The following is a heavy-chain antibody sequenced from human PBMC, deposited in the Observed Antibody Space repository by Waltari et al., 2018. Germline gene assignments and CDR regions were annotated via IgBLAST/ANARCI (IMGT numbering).Heavy chain of an antibody. CDR2: ISSKSTYI. CDR3: ARDTIFYGSGSYDP. CDR1: GFRFSDYI. V-gene: IGHV3-21*01. J-gene: IGHJ5*02. Sequence: QLVESGGGLVKPGSSLRLSCAASGFRFSDYIMPWLRRAPGKGLEWVSSISSKSTYIYYADSVRGRFSISRDNAENSLFLQMNNLRGEDTAVYYCARDTIFYGSGSYDPWGQGTRVTVSS. D-gene: IGHD3-10*01.